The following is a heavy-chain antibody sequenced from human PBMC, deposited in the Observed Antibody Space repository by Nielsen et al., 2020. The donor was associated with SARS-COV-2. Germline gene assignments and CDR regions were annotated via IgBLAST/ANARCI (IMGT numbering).Heavy chain of an antibody. Sequence: WIRQPPGKALEWLALIYWDDDKRYSPSLKTRLTISKDTSKNQVVLTMTNMDPVDTATYYCARTRLNYDSSGYYYFDYWGQGTLVTVSS. V-gene: IGHV2-70*01. D-gene: IGHD3-22*01. CDR3: ARTRLNYDSSGYYYFDY. CDR2: IYWDDDK. J-gene: IGHJ4*02.